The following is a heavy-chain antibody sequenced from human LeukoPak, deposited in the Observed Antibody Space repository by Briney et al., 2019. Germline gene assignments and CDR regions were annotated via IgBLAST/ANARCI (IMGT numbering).Heavy chain of an antibody. Sequence: SETLSLTCAVYGGSFSGYYWSWIRQPPGKGLEWIGEINHSGSTNYNPSLKSRVTISVDTSKNQFSLKLSSVTAADTAVYYCARGRSLGLLDYWGQGTPVTVSS. CDR2: INHSGST. D-gene: IGHD3-3*02. CDR3: ARGRSLGLLDY. J-gene: IGHJ4*02. CDR1: GGSFSGYY. V-gene: IGHV4-34*01.